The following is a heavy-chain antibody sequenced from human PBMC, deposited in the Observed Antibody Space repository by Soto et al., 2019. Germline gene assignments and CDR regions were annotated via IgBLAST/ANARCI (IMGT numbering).Heavy chain of an antibody. V-gene: IGHV3-23*01. CDR2: ISGSGGST. CDR1: GFTFSSYA. D-gene: IGHD6-19*01. Sequence: EVQLLESGGGLVQPGGSLRLSCAASGFTFSSYAMSWVRQAPGKGLEWVSAISGSGGSTYYADSVKGRFTISRDNSKNTLYLQMNSLRAEDTAVYYCAKDGLGSSGWWTYFDYRGQGTLVTVSS. CDR3: AKDGLGSSGWWTYFDY. J-gene: IGHJ4*02.